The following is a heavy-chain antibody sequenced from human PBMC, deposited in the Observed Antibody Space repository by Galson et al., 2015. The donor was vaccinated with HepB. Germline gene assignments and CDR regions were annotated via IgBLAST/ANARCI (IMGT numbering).Heavy chain of an antibody. CDR3: AREERAAPTNPVDY. Sequence: SVKVSCKASGGTFSNYAISWVRQAPGQGLEWMGGITPIFGTANYAQKFQGRVTITADESTSTSYMELSSLRSDDTAVYYCAREERAAPTNPVDYWGQGTKVTVSP. J-gene: IGHJ4*02. CDR1: GGTFSNYA. V-gene: IGHV1-69*13. CDR2: ITPIFGTA. D-gene: IGHD6-6*01.